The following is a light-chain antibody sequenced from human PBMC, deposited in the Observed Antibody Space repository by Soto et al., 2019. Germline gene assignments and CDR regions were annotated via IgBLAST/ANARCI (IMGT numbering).Light chain of an antibody. CDR3: QQYIDWPPYT. V-gene: IGKV3-20*01. CDR2: GAS. J-gene: IGKJ2*01. Sequence: EIVLTQSPGILSLSPGERATLSCRASQSVSSSFLDWYQQKPGQAPRLLIYGASSRATGIPDRFSGSGSGTDFTLTISRLEPEDFAVYYCQQYIDWPPYTFGQGTKLEIK. CDR1: QSVSSSF.